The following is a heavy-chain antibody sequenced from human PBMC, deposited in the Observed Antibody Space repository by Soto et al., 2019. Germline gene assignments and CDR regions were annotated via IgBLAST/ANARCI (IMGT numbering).Heavy chain of an antibody. Sequence: EVQLVESGGGLVQPGGSLRLSCAASGFTFSSYDMHWVRQATGKGLEWVSAIGTAGDTYYPGAVKGRFTISRENAKNSLYLQMNSLRAEDTAVYYCARDRVYYDSSGYYYGMDVWGQGTTVTVSS. CDR3: ARDRVYYDSSGYYYGMDV. CDR2: IGTAGDT. J-gene: IGHJ6*02. D-gene: IGHD3-22*01. CDR1: GFTFSSYD. V-gene: IGHV3-13*01.